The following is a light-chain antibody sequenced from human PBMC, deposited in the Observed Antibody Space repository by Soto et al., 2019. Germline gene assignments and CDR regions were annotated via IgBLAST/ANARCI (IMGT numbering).Light chain of an antibody. V-gene: IGKV1-17*01. Sequence: DIQMTQSPSSLSASVGDRVTITCRASQGIGNDLGWYQHKPGKAPKRLIYAASSLQSGVPSRFSGSRSGTEFTLTSSSLQPEDFATYYCLQHNSYPRTFGQGTKVEIK. CDR3: LQHNSYPRT. CDR1: QGIGND. J-gene: IGKJ1*01. CDR2: AAS.